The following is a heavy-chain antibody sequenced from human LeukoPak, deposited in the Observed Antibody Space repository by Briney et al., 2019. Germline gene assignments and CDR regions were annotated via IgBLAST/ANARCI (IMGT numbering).Heavy chain of an antibody. CDR3: ARGRIQLWLQDY. CDR2: ISYDGSNK. CDR1: GFTFSSYA. Sequence: TGGSLRLSCAASGFTFSSYAMHWVRQAPGKGLEWVAVISYDGSNKYYADSVKGRFTISRDNSKNTLYLQMNSLRAEDTAVYYCARGRIQLWLQDYWGQGTLVTVSS. J-gene: IGHJ4*02. V-gene: IGHV3-30-3*01. D-gene: IGHD5-18*01.